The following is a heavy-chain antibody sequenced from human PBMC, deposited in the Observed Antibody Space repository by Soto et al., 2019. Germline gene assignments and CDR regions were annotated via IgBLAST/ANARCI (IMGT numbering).Heavy chain of an antibody. Sequence: SETLSLTCTVSGGSISSSSYYWGWIRQPPGKGLEWIGSIYYSGSTYYNPSLKSRVTISVDTSKNQFSLKLSSVTAADTAVYYCARRKRDYDFWSGPNDYWGQGTLVTVSS. V-gene: IGHV4-39*01. J-gene: IGHJ4*02. CDR3: ARRKRDYDFWSGPNDY. D-gene: IGHD3-3*01. CDR1: GGSISSSSYY. CDR2: IYYSGST.